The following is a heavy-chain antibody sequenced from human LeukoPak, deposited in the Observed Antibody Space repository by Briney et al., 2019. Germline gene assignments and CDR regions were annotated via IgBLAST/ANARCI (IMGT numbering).Heavy chain of an antibody. Sequence: ASVKVSCKASGYTFTSYDFNWVRQAPGQGPEWIGWMNPNSGTTGYAQKFQGRVTMTRNTSISTAYMELSSLRSEDTAVYYCARTYDFWSGGWFDPWGQGTLVTVSS. CDR2: MNPNSGTT. CDR1: GYTFTSYD. J-gene: IGHJ5*02. V-gene: IGHV1-8*01. CDR3: ARTYDFWSGGWFDP. D-gene: IGHD3-3*01.